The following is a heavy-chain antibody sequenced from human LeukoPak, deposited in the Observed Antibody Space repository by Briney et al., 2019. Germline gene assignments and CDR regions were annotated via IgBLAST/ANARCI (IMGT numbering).Heavy chain of an antibody. Sequence: ASVKVSCKASGYTFTSYGISWVRQAPGQGLEWMGWISAYNGNTNYVQKLQGRVTLTRDTSINTAYMEVSRLTSDDTAIYYCAREKNSGSYPSLDNWGQGTLVTVSS. CDR2: ISAYNGNT. CDR1: GYTFTSYG. J-gene: IGHJ4*02. V-gene: IGHV1-18*01. CDR3: AREKNSGSYPSLDN. D-gene: IGHD1-26*01.